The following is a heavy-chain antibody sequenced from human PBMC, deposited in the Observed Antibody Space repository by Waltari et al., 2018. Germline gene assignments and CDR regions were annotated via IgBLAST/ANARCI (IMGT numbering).Heavy chain of an antibody. Sequence: EVQLVESGGGLAKPGGSLRLSCAASGFTFSSYWMNWFRQAPGKGLEWVSAINSGGGSTYYADSVKGRFTISRDNSKNTLSLQMNSLRAEDTAVYYCAKEGAEGIAAAGTLGYFEFWGQGALVTVSS. CDR3: AKEGAEGIAAAGTLGYFEF. J-gene: IGHJ1*01. CDR1: GFTFSSYW. D-gene: IGHD6-13*01. V-gene: IGHV3-23*04. CDR2: INSGGGST.